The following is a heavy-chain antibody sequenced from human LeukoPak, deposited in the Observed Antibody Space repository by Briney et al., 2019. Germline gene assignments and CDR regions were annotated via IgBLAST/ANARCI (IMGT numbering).Heavy chain of an antibody. V-gene: IGHV1-18*04. D-gene: IGHD1-26*01. Sequence: ASVKVSCKASGYTFTGYGTSWVRQAPGQGLEWMGWISPYNGNTNYAQKLQGRVTMTTDTSTRTAYMELRSLRSDDTAVYYCARALTSGSYFLGYFDYWGQGTLVTVSS. J-gene: IGHJ4*02. CDR1: GYTFTGYG. CDR3: ARALTSGSYFLGYFDY. CDR2: ISPYNGNT.